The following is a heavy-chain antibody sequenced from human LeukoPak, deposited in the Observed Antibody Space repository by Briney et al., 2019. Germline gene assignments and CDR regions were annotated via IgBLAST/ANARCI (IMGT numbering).Heavy chain of an antibody. Sequence: GGSLRLSCAASGFTFDHYGMSWVRQAPGKWLEWVSGINWNGGSTGYADSVKGRFTISRDNAKNSLYLQMNSLRAEDTALYYCARESFDSSGYYPPAFDIWGQGTMVTVSS. CDR2: INWNGGST. V-gene: IGHV3-20*04. CDR3: ARESFDSSGYYPPAFDI. J-gene: IGHJ3*02. CDR1: GFTFDHYG. D-gene: IGHD3-22*01.